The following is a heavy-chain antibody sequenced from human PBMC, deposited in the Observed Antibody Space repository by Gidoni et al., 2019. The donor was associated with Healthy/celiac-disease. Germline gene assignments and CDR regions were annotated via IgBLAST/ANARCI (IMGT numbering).Heavy chain of an antibody. Sequence: QVQLVEYGGGVVQPGSSLSLSCAASGFPFRSYALHWVRQAPGKGIEWVEVISYDGSNKYYADSVKGRFTISRDNSKNTLYLQMNSLRAEDTAVYYCARDDYDFWSAQRYWGQGTLVTVSS. CDR1: GFPFRSYA. D-gene: IGHD3-3*01. J-gene: IGHJ4*02. V-gene: IGHV3-30*01. CDR2: ISYDGSNK. CDR3: ARDDYDFWSAQRY.